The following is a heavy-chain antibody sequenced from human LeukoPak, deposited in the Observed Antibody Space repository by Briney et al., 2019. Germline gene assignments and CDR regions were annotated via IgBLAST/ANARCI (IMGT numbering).Heavy chain of an antibody. Sequence: ASVKVSCKASGYTFTSYDINWVRQATGQGLEWMGWMNPNSGSTGYAQKFQGRVTITRNTSISTAYMERSGLRSEDTAVYYSARGRSTAYPYYFEYWGQGTLVTVSS. CDR3: ARGRSTAYPYYFEY. V-gene: IGHV1-8*03. J-gene: IGHJ4*02. CDR1: GYTFTSYD. CDR2: MNPNSGST.